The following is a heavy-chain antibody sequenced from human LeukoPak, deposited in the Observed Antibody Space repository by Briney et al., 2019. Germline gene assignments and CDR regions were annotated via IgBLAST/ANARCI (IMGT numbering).Heavy chain of an antibody. CDR2: IYYSGST. CDR1: GYSISSSYSSITTGYY. CDR3: AKPYGDYYYYYMDV. J-gene: IGHJ6*03. D-gene: IGHD4-17*01. Sequence: SETLSLTCAVSGYSISSSYSSITTGYYWGWIRQPPGKGLEWIGSIYYSGSTYYNPSLKSQVTISVDTSKNQFSLKLSSVTAADTAVYYCAKPYGDYYYYYMDVWGKGTTVTVSS. V-gene: IGHV4-39*01.